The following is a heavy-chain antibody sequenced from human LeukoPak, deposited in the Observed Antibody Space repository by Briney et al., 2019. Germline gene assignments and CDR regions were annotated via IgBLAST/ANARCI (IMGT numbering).Heavy chain of an antibody. D-gene: IGHD4-17*01. Sequence: ASVKVSCKASGYTFTSYDINWVRQATGQGPEWMGWMNPNSGNTGYAQKFQGRVTMTRNTSISTAYMELSSLRSEDTAVYYCARVGDYGDRFDPWGQGTLVTVSS. J-gene: IGHJ5*02. V-gene: IGHV1-8*01. CDR3: ARVGDYGDRFDP. CDR1: GYTFTSYD. CDR2: MNPNSGNT.